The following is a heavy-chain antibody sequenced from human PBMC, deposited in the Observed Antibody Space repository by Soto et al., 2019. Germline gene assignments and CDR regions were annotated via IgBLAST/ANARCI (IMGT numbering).Heavy chain of an antibody. CDR1: GGTFSSYA. CDR2: IIPIFGTA. V-gene: IGHV1-69*13. CDR3: ARDYVYYDSSGPNFDY. Sequence: SVKVSCKASGGTFSSYAISWVRQAPGQGLEWMGGIIPIFGTANYAQKFQGRVTITADESTSTAYMELSSLRSEDTAVYYCARDYVYYDSSGPNFDYWGQGTLVTVSS. J-gene: IGHJ4*02. D-gene: IGHD3-22*01.